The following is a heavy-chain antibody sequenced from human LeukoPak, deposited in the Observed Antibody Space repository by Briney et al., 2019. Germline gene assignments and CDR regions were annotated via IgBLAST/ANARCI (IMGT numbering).Heavy chain of an antibody. CDR1: GYTFTSYA. V-gene: IGHV1-3*01. Sequence: ASVKVSCKASGYTFTSYAMHWVRQAPGQRLEWMGWINAGNGNTKYSQKFQGRVTITADKSTSTAYMELSSLRSEDTAVYYCARDRIRDSSGYYYYYYGMDVWGRGTTVTVSS. D-gene: IGHD3-22*01. J-gene: IGHJ6*02. CDR3: ARDRIRDSSGYYYYYYGMDV. CDR2: INAGNGNT.